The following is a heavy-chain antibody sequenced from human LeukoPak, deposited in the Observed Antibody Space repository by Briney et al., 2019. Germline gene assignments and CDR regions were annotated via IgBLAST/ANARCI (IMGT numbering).Heavy chain of an antibody. V-gene: IGHV4-39*07. J-gene: IGHJ4*02. Sequence: SETLSLTCTVSGGSISSSSYYWGWIRQPPGKGLEWIGSIYYSGSTYYNPSLKSRVTISVDTSKNQFSLKLSSVTAADTAVYYCARVDTMVRGVTLSLPPPDYWGQGTLVTVSS. D-gene: IGHD3-10*01. CDR2: IYYSGST. CDR3: ARVDTMVRGVTLSLPPPDY. CDR1: GGSISSSSYY.